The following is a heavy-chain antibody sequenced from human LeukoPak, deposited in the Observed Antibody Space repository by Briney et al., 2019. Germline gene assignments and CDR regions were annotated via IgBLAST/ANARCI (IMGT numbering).Heavy chain of an antibody. CDR2: ISGSGGST. D-gene: IGHD6-19*01. CDR3: AKGSRIAVAGNRNWFDP. Sequence: PGGSLRLSCAASGFTFSSYAMSWVRQAPGKGLEWVSAISGSGGSTYYADSVKGRITISRDNSKNTLYLQMNSLRAEDTAVYYCAKGSRIAVAGNRNWFDPWGQGTLVTVSS. CDR1: GFTFSSYA. V-gene: IGHV3-23*01. J-gene: IGHJ5*02.